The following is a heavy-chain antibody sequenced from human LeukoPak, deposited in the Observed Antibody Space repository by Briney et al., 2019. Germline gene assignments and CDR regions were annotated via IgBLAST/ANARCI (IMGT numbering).Heavy chain of an antibody. CDR3: AREKYYGSGSYSGFSAFDI. Sequence: GGSLRLSCAASGFTFDDYAMHWVRQAPGKGLEWVSGISWNSGSIGYADSVKGRFTISRDNAKNSLYLQMNSLRAEDTAVYYCAREKYYGSGSYSGFSAFDIWGQGTMVTVSS. J-gene: IGHJ3*02. CDR1: GFTFDDYA. V-gene: IGHV3-9*01. CDR2: ISWNSGSI. D-gene: IGHD3-10*01.